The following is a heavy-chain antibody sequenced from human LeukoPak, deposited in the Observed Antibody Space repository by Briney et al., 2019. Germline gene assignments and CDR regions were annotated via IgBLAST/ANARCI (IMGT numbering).Heavy chain of an antibody. V-gene: IGHV4-34*01. J-gene: IGHJ2*01. CDR1: GGSLSDYY. D-gene: IGHD6-19*01. CDR2: ISHSGST. CDR3: VREYSWLARYFDL. Sequence: PSETLSLTCAVYGGSLSDYYWSWIRQPPGKGLEWIGEISHSGSTNYNPSLKSRVTISVDTSKNQFSLKLSSVTAADTAVYYCVREYSWLARYFDLWGRGTLVTVSS.